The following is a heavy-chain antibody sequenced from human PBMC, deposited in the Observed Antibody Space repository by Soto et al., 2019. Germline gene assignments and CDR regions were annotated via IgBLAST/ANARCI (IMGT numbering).Heavy chain of an antibody. D-gene: IGHD3-3*01. V-gene: IGHV3-74*01. J-gene: IGHJ6*02. CDR1: GFTFSSYW. CDR3: ARDQVDYDFWSGPPLSFSHYYGMDV. Sequence: PGGSLRLSCAASGFTFSSYWMHWVRQAPGKGLVWVSRINSDGSSTSYADSVKGRFTISRDNAKNTLYLQMNSLRAEDTAVYYCARDQVDYDFWSGPPLSFSHYYGMDVWGQGTTVTVSS. CDR2: INSDGSST.